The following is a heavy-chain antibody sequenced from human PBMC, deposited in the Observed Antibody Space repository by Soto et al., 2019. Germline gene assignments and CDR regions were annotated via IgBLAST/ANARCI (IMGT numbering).Heavy chain of an antibody. J-gene: IGHJ5*02. CDR2: IIPIFGTA. CDR1: GGTFSSYA. V-gene: IGHV1-69*13. CDR3: ARDSSSSSGWYVGGNWFDP. Sequence: SVKVSCKASGGTFSSYAISWVRQAPGQGLEWMGGIIPIFGTANYAQKFQGRVTITADESTSTAYMELSSLRSEDTAVYYCARDSSSSSGWYVGGNWFDPWGQGTLVTVSS. D-gene: IGHD6-19*01.